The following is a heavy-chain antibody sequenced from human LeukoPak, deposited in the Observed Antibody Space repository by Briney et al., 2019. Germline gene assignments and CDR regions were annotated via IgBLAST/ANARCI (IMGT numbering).Heavy chain of an antibody. CDR2: INHSGST. D-gene: IGHD2-8*02. Sequence: SATLSLTCAVCGGSFSGLYWSWIRQPPGKGLAWIGEINHSGSTNYNPSLKSRVTISGDTTKNQFTLNLSSVTAADTAVYYCARGTSGARYYYYGMDVWGKGTTVTVSS. V-gene: IGHV4-34*01. CDR3: ARGTSGARYYYYGMDV. CDR1: GGSFSGLY. J-gene: IGHJ6*04.